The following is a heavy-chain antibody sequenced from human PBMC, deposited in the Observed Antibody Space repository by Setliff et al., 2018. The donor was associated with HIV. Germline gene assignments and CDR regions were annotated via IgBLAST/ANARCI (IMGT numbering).Heavy chain of an antibody. CDR2: IIPILGIA. CDR3: ARERRVDIAVVPAAKGTFDY. Sequence: GASVKVSCKASGATFSSYGISWVRQAPGQGLEWMGGIIPILGIANYAQKFQDRVTITADKSTSTAYVELSSLRSEDTAVYFCARERRVDIAVVPAAKGTFDYWGQGTLVTVSS. V-gene: IGHV1-69*10. D-gene: IGHD2-2*01. J-gene: IGHJ4*02. CDR1: GATFSSYG.